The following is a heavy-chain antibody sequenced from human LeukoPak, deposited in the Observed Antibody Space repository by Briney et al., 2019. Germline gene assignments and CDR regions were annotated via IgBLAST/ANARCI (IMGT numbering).Heavy chain of an antibody. CDR1: GFTFSTYW. V-gene: IGHV3-7*01. J-gene: IGHJ4*02. D-gene: IGHD6-13*01. Sequence: GGSLRLSCEASGFTFSTYWMSWIRQAPGKGLEWVANIKQDGSEKYYVDSVKGRFTISRDNAKNSLYLQMNSLRAEDTAMDYCARDSAGNDYWGQGTLVTVSS. CDR2: IKQDGSEK. CDR3: ARDSAGNDY.